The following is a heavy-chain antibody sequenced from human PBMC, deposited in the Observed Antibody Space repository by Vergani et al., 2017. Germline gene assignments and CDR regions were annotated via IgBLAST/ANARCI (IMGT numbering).Heavy chain of an antibody. D-gene: IGHD3-3*01. Sequence: EVQLVESGGGLVQPGGSLRLSCAASGFTFSTYDMHWVRQATGKGLEWVSAIGTAGDTYYPGSVKGRFTISRENAKNSLYLQMNGLRAGDTAVYYCARDLLPNYDFWSGYSHAYYYYYGMDVWGQGTTVTFSS. CDR1: GFTFSTYD. CDR3: ARDLLPNYDFWSGYSHAYYYYYGMDV. CDR2: IGTAGDT. J-gene: IGHJ6*02. V-gene: IGHV3-13*01.